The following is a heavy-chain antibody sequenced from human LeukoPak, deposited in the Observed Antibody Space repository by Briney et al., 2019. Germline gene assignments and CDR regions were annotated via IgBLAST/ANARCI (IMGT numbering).Heavy chain of an antibody. Sequence: SETLPLTCTVSGGSISSYYWSWIRQPPGKGLEWIGYIYYSGSTNYNPSLKSRVTISVDTSKNQFSLKLSSVTAADTAVYYCARQLMTGYYIRAFDIWGQGTMVTVSS. J-gene: IGHJ3*02. CDR2: IYYSGST. CDR3: ARQLMTGYYIRAFDI. D-gene: IGHD3-9*01. CDR1: GGSISSYY. V-gene: IGHV4-59*08.